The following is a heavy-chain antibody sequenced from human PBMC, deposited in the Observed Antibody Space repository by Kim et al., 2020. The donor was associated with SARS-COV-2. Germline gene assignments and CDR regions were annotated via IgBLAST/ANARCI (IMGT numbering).Heavy chain of an antibody. J-gene: IGHJ4*02. D-gene: IGHD3-22*01. V-gene: IGHV3-33*01. CDR1: GFTFSSYG. CDR3: ARDNYYDSSGPTHE. Sequence: GWSLRLSCAASGFTFSSYGMHWVRQAPGKGLEWVAVIWYDGSNKYYADSVKGRFTISRDNSKNTLYLQMNSLRAEDTAVYYCARDNYYDSSGPTHEWGQGTLVTVSS. CDR2: IWYDGSNK.